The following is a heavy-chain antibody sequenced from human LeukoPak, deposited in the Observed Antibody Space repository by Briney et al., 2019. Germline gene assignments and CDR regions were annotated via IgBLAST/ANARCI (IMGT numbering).Heavy chain of an antibody. CDR1: GGTFSSYA. J-gene: IGHJ3*02. CDR2: FDPEDGET. CDR3: ATGPFDFWSGVRAFDI. D-gene: IGHD3-3*01. V-gene: IGHV1-24*01. Sequence: ASVKVSCKASGGTFSSYAISWVRQAPGKGLEWMGGFDPEDGETIYAQKFQGRVTMTEDASTDTAYMELSSLRSEDTAVYYCATGPFDFWSGVRAFDIWGQGTMVTVSS.